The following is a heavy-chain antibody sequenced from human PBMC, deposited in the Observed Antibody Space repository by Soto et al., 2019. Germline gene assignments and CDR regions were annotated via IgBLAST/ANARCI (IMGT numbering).Heavy chain of an antibody. V-gene: IGHV1-18*04. J-gene: IGHJ6*02. CDR3: AREVSRERSGWFPVSPYYYYGMDV. CDR1: GYTFTSYG. D-gene: IGHD6-19*01. CDR2: ISAYNGNT. Sequence: ASVKVSCKASGYTFTSYGISWVRQAPGQGLEWMGWISAYNGNTNYAQKLQGRVTMTTDTSTSTAYMELRSLRSDDTAVYYCAREVSRERSGWFPVSPYYYYGMDVWGQGTTVTVSS.